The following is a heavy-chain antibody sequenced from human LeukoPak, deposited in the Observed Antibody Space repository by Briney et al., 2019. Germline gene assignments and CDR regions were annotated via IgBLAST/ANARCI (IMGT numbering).Heavy chain of an antibody. J-gene: IGHJ6*02. CDR1: GGSISSGSYY. CDR2: IYTSGST. V-gene: IGHV4-61*02. Sequence: SQTLSLTCTVSGGSISSGSYYWSWIRQPAGKGLEWIGRIYTSGSTNYNPSLKSRVTISVDTSKNQFSLKLSSVTAADTAVYYCARETDDSSGYSYPYYYYGMDVWGPGTTVTVSS. CDR3: ARETDDSSGYSYPYYYYGMDV. D-gene: IGHD3-22*01.